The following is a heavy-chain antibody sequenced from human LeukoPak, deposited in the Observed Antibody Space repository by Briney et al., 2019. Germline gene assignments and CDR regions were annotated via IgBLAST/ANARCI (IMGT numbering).Heavy chain of an antibody. J-gene: IGHJ4*02. CDR1: GFTFSDYY. CDR3: ASSRSITFDY. Sequence: PGGSLRLSCAASGFTFSDYYMYWIRQAPGKGLEWVSYISRGGNTIYYSDPVKGRFTISRDNAKNSLNLQMNSLRAEDTAVYYCASSRSITFDYWGQGTLVSVSS. V-gene: IGHV3-11*01. CDR2: ISRGGNTI.